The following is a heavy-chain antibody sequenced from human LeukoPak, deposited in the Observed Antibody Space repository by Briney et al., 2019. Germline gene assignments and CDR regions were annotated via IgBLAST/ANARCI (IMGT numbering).Heavy chain of an antibody. CDR1: GFTVSSNY. V-gene: IGHV3-30-3*01. Sequence: GGSLRLSCAASGFTVSSNYMSWVRQAPGKGLEWVAVISYDGSNKYYADSVKGRFTISRDNSKNTLYLQMNSLRAEDTAVYYCAREGARYYDSSGYYDMAFDIWGQGTMVTVSS. CDR3: AREGARYYDSSGYYDMAFDI. CDR2: ISYDGSNK. D-gene: IGHD3-22*01. J-gene: IGHJ3*02.